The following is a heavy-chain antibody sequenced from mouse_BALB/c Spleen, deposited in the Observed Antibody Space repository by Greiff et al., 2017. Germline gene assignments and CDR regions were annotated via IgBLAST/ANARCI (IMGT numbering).Heavy chain of an antibody. J-gene: IGHJ2*01. Sequence: VQLQQSGPGLVKPSQSLSLTCTVTGYSITSDYAWNWIRQFPGNKLEWMGYISYSGSTSYNPSLKSRISITRDTSKNQFFLQLNSVTTEDTATYYCAREVRGFDYWGQGTTLTVSS. CDR2: ISYSGST. V-gene: IGHV3-2*02. CDR3: AREVRGFDY. CDR1: GYSITSDYA. D-gene: IGHD2-14*01.